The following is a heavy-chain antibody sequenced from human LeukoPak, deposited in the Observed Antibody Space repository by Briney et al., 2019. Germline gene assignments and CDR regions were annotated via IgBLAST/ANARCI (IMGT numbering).Heavy chain of an antibody. CDR1: GFTFSSYA. D-gene: IGHD4-23*01. J-gene: IGHJ4*02. V-gene: IGHV3-30*04. Sequence: GGSLRLSCAASGFTFSSYAMHWVRQAPGKGLEWVAVISYDGSNKYYADSVKGRFTISRDNSKNTLYLQMNSLRAEDTAVYYCARDIDYGGNSYYFDYWGQGTLVTVSS. CDR2: ISYDGSNK. CDR3: ARDIDYGGNSYYFDY.